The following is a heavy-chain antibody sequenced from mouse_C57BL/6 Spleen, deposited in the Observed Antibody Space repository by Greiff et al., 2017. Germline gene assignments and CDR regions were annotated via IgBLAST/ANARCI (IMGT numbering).Heavy chain of an antibody. D-gene: IGHD1-1*01. CDR2: FYPGSGSI. J-gene: IGHJ2*01. CDR3: ARHETPLYYYGSSPYFDY. V-gene: IGHV1-62-2*01. CDR1: GYTFTEYT. Sequence: QVQLKQSGAELVKPGASVQLSCKASGYTFTEYTIHWVKQRSGQGLEWIGWFYPGSGSIKYNEKFKDKATLTADKSSSTVYMELSRLTSEDSAVYFCARHETPLYYYGSSPYFDYWGQGTTLTVSS.